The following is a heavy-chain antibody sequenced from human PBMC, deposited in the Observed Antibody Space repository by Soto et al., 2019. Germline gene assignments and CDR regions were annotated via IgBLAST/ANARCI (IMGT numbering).Heavy chain of an antibody. CDR1: GGSISSGGYS. V-gene: IGHV4-30-2*01. J-gene: IGHJ4*02. CDR3: ASEEAFGNEREFAL. D-gene: IGHD3-16*01. Sequence: SETLSLTCAVSGGSISSGGYSWSWIRQPPGKGLEWIGYIYHSGNIYYNPSLKSRVTVSVDKSINTAYLQWSSLRASDTAIYYCASEEAFGNEREFALWGQGTLVTVSS. CDR2: IYHSGNI.